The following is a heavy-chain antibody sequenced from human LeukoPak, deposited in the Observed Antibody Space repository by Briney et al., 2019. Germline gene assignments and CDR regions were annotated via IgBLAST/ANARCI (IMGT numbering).Heavy chain of an antibody. V-gene: IGHV3-48*04. CDR3: ATGAVAGHDAFDI. CDR2: ISSSGSTI. J-gene: IGHJ3*02. Sequence: GGSLRLSCEGSAFIFSGHWMNWVRQAPGKGLEWVSYISSSGSTIYYADSVKGRFTISRDNAKNSLYLQMNSLRAEDTAVYYCATGAVAGHDAFDIWGQGTMVTVSS. CDR1: AFIFSGHW. D-gene: IGHD6-19*01.